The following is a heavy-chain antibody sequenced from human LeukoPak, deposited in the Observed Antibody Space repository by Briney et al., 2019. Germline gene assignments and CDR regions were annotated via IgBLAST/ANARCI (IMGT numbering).Heavy chain of an antibody. Sequence: GGSLRLSCAASGFTFSTYSVNWVRQAPGEGLEWVSYMRSSSSNIYYADSVKGRFTISRDNAKNSLYLQMNSLRAEDTAVYYCARDFGYFDWLLYDYWGQGTLVTVSS. V-gene: IGHV3-48*01. CDR3: ARDFGYFDWLLYDY. D-gene: IGHD3-9*01. CDR2: MRSSSSNI. J-gene: IGHJ4*02. CDR1: GFTFSTYS.